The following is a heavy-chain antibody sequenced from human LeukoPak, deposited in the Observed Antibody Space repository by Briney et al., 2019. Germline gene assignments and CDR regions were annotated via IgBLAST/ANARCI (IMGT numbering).Heavy chain of an antibody. CDR2: IKSQNDGETI. D-gene: IGHD3-10*01. CDR3: ATDVYRRGVPQGSAY. V-gene: IGHV3-15*01. Sequence: GGSLRLSCAASGFTFSNAWMIWVRQAPGKGLEWVGRIKSQNDGETIDYAAPVKGRFTISRDDSRDTLYLQMDSVQTEDTAMYYRATDVYRRGVPQGSAYWGQGTLVTVSS. J-gene: IGHJ4*02. CDR1: GFTFSNAW.